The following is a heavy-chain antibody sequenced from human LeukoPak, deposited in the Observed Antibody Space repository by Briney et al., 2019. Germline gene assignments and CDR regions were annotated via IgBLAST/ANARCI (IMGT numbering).Heavy chain of an antibody. J-gene: IGHJ4*02. CDR3: ARAPTQDLVDY. D-gene: IGHD3/OR15-3a*01. CDR1: GSSISSSRYY. CDR2: IYYSGST. Sequence: SETLSLTCTVSGSSISSSRYYWGWIRQPPGKGLEWIGYIYYSGSTNYNPSLKSRVTISVDTSKNQFSLKLTPVTAADTAVYYCARAPTQDLVDYWGQGTLVTVSS. V-gene: IGHV4-61*05.